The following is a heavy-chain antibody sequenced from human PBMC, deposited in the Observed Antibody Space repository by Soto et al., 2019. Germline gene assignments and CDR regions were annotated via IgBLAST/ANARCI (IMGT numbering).Heavy chain of an antibody. V-gene: IGHV1-46*02. J-gene: IGHJ4*02. D-gene: IGHD2-21*02. CDR3: AWGGHFAEQTASFDY. CDR2: IHPSGGGT. CDR1: GYTFNTYY. Sequence: QVQLVQSGAEVRKPGASVKVSCKPSGYTFNTYYLHWLRQAPGQALEWMGVIHPSGGGTTYAQKFPHKSHVTGDTATDTDVKGLRRLRPDDTALYQWAWGGHFAEQTASFDYWGQGTL.